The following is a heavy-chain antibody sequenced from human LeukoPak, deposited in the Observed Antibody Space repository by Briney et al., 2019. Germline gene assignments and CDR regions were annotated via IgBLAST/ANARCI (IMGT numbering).Heavy chain of an antibody. D-gene: IGHD3-22*01. J-gene: IGHJ4*02. CDR1: GYTFTSYG. CDR2: INPNSGGT. V-gene: IGHV1-2*06. Sequence: ASVKVSCKASGYTFTSYGISWVRQAPGQGLEWMGRINPNSGGTNYAQKFQGRVTMTRDTSISTAYMELSRLRSDDTAVYYCARWDSSGFYFDYWGQGTLVTVSS. CDR3: ARWDSSGFYFDY.